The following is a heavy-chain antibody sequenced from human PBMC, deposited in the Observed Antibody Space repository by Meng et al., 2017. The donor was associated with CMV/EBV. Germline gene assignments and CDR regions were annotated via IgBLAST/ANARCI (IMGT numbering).Heavy chain of an antibody. CDR1: GFTFSSYA. J-gene: IGHJ6*02. Sequence: ESLKISCAASGFTFSSYAMSWVRQAPGKGLEWVSAISGSGGSTYYADSVKGRFTISRDNSKNTLYLQMNSLRAEDTAVYYCAKGTADYSPGTDVWGQGTTVTVSS. D-gene: IGHD4-11*01. CDR3: AKGTADYSPGTDV. CDR2: ISGSGGST. V-gene: IGHV3-23*01.